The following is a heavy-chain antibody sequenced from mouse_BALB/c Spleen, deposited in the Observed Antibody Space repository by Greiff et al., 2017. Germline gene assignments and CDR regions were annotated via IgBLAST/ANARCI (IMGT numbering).Heavy chain of an antibody. CDR1: GFTFSSYT. CDR3: ARHEGDGYYQFAY. V-gene: IGHV5-12-2*01. Sequence: EVKLMESGGGLVQPGGSLKLSCAASGFTFSSYTMSWVRQTPEKRLEWVAYISNGGGSTYYPDTVKGRFTISRDNAKNTLYLQMSSLKSEDTAMYYCARHEGDGYYQFAYWGQGTLVTVSA. D-gene: IGHD2-3*01. J-gene: IGHJ3*01. CDR2: ISNGGGST.